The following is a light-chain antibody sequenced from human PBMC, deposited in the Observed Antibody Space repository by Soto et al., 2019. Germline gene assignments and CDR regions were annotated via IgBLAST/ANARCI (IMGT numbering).Light chain of an antibody. CDR2: GAS. Sequence: EIVLTQSPGTLSLSPGERATLSCRASQSVSSSFLAWYQLKPGQAPRLLIYGASSRATGIPDRFSGSGSGTDFTLTISRLEPEDFPVYYCQQYDSSPWTFGQGTKVEIK. V-gene: IGKV3-20*01. CDR3: QQYDSSPWT. J-gene: IGKJ1*01. CDR1: QSVSSSF.